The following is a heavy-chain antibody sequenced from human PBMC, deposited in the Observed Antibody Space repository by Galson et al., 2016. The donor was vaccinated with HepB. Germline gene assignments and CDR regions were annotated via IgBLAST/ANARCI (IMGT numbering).Heavy chain of an antibody. V-gene: IGHV4-59*08. D-gene: IGHD6-13*01. Sequence: ETLSLTCTVSGDSMDTYYWSWIRQSPGKELEWVSYIYSTGSSNYNPSLKRRAIMSLDTSKNQFSLELTSLTAADTAVYYCAGRTQYASSWYLAYWGQGILVTVSS. CDR2: IYSTGSS. CDR3: AGRTQYASSWYLAY. CDR1: GDSMDTYY. J-gene: IGHJ4*02.